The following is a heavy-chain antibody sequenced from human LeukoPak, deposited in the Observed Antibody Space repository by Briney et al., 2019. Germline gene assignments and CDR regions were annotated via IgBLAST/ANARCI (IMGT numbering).Heavy chain of an antibody. CDR2: ISSSSYI. CDR1: GFTFSSYS. CDR3: ARGYSSGWFDY. J-gene: IGHJ4*02. Sequence: PGGCLRLSCAASGFTFSSYSMNWVRQAPGKGLEWVSSISSSSYIYYADSVKGRFTISRDNAKNSLYLQMNSLRAEDTAVYYCARGYSSGWFDYWGQGTLVTVSS. D-gene: IGHD6-19*01. V-gene: IGHV3-21*01.